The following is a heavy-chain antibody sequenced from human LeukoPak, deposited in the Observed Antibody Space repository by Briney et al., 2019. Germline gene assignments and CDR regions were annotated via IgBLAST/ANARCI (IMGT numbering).Heavy chain of an antibody. D-gene: IGHD5-24*01. Sequence: GGSLRLSCVASGFTFRTYWMHWVRQAPGKGLEWVSYISSSGSTIYYADSVKGRFTISRDNAKNSLYLQMNSLRPEDTAVYYCARFGYNDFDYWGQGTPVTVS. V-gene: IGHV3-48*04. CDR1: GFTFRTYW. CDR2: ISSSGSTI. J-gene: IGHJ4*02. CDR3: ARFGYNDFDY.